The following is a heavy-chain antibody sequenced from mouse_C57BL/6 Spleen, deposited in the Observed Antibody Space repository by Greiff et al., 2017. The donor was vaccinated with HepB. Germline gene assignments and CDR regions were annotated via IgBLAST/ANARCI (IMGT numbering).Heavy chain of an antibody. D-gene: IGHD2-13*01. J-gene: IGHJ2*01. CDR3: ATGGLLGY. Sequence: VQLQQSGAELVRPGASVKLSCTASGFNIKDDYMHWVKQRPEQGLEWIGWIDPENGYTEYASKFQGKATITADTSTNTAYLQLSSLTSEDTAIYYCATGGLLGYWGQGTTLTVSS. V-gene: IGHV14-4*01. CDR1: GFNIKDDY. CDR2: IDPENGYT.